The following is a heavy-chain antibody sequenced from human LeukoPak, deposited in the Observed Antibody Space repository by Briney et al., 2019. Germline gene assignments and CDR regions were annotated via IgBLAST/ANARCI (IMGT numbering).Heavy chain of an antibody. CDR3: ARGRRELGLGTPFDY. J-gene: IGHJ4*02. V-gene: IGHV4-39*01. Sequence: SETLSLTCTVSGGSISSSSSYWGWIRQPPGKGLEWIGSIYYSGSTYYNPSLKSRVTISVDTSKNQFSLKLSSVTAADTAVYYCARGRRELGLGTPFDYWGQGTLVTVSS. CDR2: IYYSGST. D-gene: IGHD1-26*01. CDR1: GGSISSSSSY.